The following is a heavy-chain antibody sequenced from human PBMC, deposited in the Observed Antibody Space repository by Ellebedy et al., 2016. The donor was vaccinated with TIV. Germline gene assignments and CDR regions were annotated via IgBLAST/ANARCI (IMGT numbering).Heavy chain of an antibody. CDR3: ARPLRGGGRYAY. CDR1: GASIRSYY. V-gene: IGHV4-39*02. D-gene: IGHD1-26*01. J-gene: IGHJ4*02. Sequence: SETLSLTXTVSGASIRSYYWGWIRQPPGKGLEWIGNIYYSGRTYYNPSLKSRVTISVDTSKNHFSLKLSSVTDADTAVYYCARPLRGGGRYAYWGQGTLVTVSS. CDR2: IYYSGRT.